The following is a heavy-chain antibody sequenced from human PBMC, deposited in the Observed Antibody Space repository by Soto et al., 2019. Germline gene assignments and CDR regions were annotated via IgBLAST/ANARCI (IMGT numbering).Heavy chain of an antibody. CDR2: ISYDGSNK. CDR3: ARGDIVVVPAAISNYYYGMDV. J-gene: IGHJ6*02. D-gene: IGHD2-2*01. Sequence: GGSLRLSCAASGFTFSSYAMHWVRQAPGKGLEWVAVISYDGSNKYYADSVKGRFTISRDNSKNTLYLQMNSLRAEDTAVHYCARGDIVVVPAAISNYYYGMDVWGQGTTVTVSS. CDR1: GFTFSSYA. V-gene: IGHV3-30-3*01.